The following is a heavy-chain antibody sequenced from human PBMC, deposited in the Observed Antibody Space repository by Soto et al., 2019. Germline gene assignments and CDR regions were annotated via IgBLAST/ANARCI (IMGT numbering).Heavy chain of an antibody. CDR3: ARERLERGAGYYHYNGMEV. D-gene: IGHD1-1*01. J-gene: IGHJ6*01. V-gene: IGHV4-59*01. Sequence: SETLSLTCTVSGGSISSYYWSWIRQPPGKGLEWIGYIYYSGSTNYNPSLKSRVTISVDTSKNQFSLKLSSVTAADTAVYYSARERLERGAGYYHYNGMEVGGQGTTVTVS. CDR1: GGSISSYY. CDR2: IYYSGST.